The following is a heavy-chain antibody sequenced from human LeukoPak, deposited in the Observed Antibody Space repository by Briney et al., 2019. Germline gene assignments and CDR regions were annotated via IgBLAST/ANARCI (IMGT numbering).Heavy chain of an antibody. CDR3: ARDQPYYYGSGSSSHSDY. CDR2: INPNSGGT. CDR1: GYTFTGYY. J-gene: IGHJ4*02. D-gene: IGHD3-10*01. V-gene: IGHV1-2*02. Sequence: ASVKVSCKAFGYTFTGYYMHWVRQAPGQGLEWMGWINPNSGGTNYAQKFQGRVTMTRDTSISTAYMELSRLRSDDAAVYYCARDQPYYYGSGSSSHSDYWGQGTLVTVSS.